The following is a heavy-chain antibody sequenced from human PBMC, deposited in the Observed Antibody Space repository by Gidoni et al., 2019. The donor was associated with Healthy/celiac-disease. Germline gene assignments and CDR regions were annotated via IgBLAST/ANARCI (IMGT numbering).Heavy chain of an antibody. CDR2: IIPILGIA. Sequence: QVQLVQSGAEVKKPGSSVKVSCQASGGTFSSYAISWVRQAPGQGLEWMGRIIPILGIANYAQKFQGRVTITADKSTSTAYMELSSLRSEDTAVYYCARDGVEGSHPVPWGQGTLVTVSS. D-gene: IGHD2-8*01. CDR3: ARDGVEGSHPVP. CDR1: GGTFSSYA. J-gene: IGHJ5*02. V-gene: IGHV1-69*04.